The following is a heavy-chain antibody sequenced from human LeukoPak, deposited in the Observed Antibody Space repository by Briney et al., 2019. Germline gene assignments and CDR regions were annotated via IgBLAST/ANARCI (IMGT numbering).Heavy chain of an antibody. CDR2: IADAGT. D-gene: IGHD3-16*01. V-gene: IGHV3-23*01. Sequence: GGSLRLSCAASGFTFNDFAMTWVRQAPGKGLEWVSTIADAGTYCADSVKGRFIISRDNSKNMLYLQLNSLRADDTAMYYCARNLGPFDVRGHGTMVTVSS. CDR3: ARNLGPFDV. J-gene: IGHJ3*01. CDR1: GFTFNDFA.